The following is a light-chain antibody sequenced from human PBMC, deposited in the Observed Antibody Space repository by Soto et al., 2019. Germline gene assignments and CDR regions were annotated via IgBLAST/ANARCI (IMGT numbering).Light chain of an antibody. Sequence: QSVLTQPPSVSGAPGQRVTISCTGSSSNIGAGYDVHWYQQLPGTAPKLLIYGNDNRPSGVPDRFSGSKSGTSVSLAITALQVEDEADYYCQSYDTSLSSSVVFGGGTKLTVL. CDR3: QSYDTSLSSSVV. CDR2: GND. V-gene: IGLV1-40*01. J-gene: IGLJ2*01. CDR1: SSNIGAGYD.